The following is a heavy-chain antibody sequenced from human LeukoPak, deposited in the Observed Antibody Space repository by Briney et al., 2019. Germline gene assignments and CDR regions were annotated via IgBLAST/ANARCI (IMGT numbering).Heavy chain of an antibody. J-gene: IGHJ4*02. CDR1: GYSFTSYW. CDR3: ARHLRIAAAPFDY. V-gene: IGHV5-51*01. CDR2: IYPGDSDT. D-gene: IGHD6-13*01. Sequence: GESLKISCKGSGYSFTSYWIGWVRQTPGKGLEWMGIIYPGDSDTRYSPSFQGQVTISADKSITTAYLQWSSLKASDTAMYYCARHLRIAAAPFDYWGQGTLVTVSS.